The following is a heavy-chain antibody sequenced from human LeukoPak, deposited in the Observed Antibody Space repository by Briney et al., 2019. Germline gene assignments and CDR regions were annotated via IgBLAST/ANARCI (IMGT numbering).Heavy chain of an antibody. J-gene: IGHJ4*02. D-gene: IGHD1-26*01. V-gene: IGHV3-53*01. Sequence: LGGSLRLSCGASGFIVSGDFMSWVRQAPGKGLEWVSVIYSDGSTYYADSVKGRFTISRDNSKNTLDLQMTGLRAEDTAVYYCARERGRGRDSPWFDYWGQGTLVTVSS. CDR3: ARERGRGRDSPWFDY. CDR1: GFIVSGDF. CDR2: IYSDGST.